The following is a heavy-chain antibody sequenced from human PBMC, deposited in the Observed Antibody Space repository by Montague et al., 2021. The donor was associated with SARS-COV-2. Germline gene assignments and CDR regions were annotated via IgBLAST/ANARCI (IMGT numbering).Heavy chain of an antibody. J-gene: IGHJ3*02. CDR3: ARGSYGPDASDI. Sequence: SGTLSLTCTVSGGSISSYYWSWIRQPPGKGLEWIGYIYYSGSTNXNPSLKSRVTISLDTSKNQFSLKLNSVTAADTAVYYCARGSYGPDASDIWGQGTMVTVSS. D-gene: IGHD5-18*01. CDR2: IYYSGST. CDR1: GGSISSYY. V-gene: IGHV4-59*01.